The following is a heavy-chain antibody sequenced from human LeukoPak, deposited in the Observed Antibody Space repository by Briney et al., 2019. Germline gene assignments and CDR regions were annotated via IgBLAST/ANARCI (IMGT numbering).Heavy chain of an antibody. Sequence: SETLSLTCGVSGVSFSGYYWNWLRQPPGKGLEWIGYIYNSGTVKYNPSLESRVTILADASKNDFSLKLTSVTAADTAVYYCARGEDFKSSRFDPWGQGTLVTVSS. D-gene: IGHD1-26*01. CDR1: GVSFSGYY. V-gene: IGHV4-59*01. CDR2: IYNSGTV. J-gene: IGHJ5*02. CDR3: ARGEDFKSSRFDP.